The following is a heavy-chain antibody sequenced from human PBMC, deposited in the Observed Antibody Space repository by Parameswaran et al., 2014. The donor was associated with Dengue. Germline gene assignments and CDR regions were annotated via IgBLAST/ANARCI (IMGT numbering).Heavy chain of an antibody. V-gene: IGHV1-69*01. D-gene: IGHD2-2*01. Sequence: WVRQAPGQGLEWMGGIIPIFGTATYAQKFQGRVTITADESTSTAYMELSSLRSEDTAIYYCARKYTTSWSPLFYLDFWGQGTLVTVSS. CDR2: IIPIFGTA. CDR3: ARKYTTSWSPLFYLDF. J-gene: IGHJ4*02.